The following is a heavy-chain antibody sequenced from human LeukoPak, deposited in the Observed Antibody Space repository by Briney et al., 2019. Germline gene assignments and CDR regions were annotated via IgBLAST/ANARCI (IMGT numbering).Heavy chain of an antibody. Sequence: ASVKVSCKASGYTFTSYYMHWARQAPGQGLEWMGIINPSGGSTSYAQKFQGRVTMTRDTSTSTVYMELSSLRSEDTAVYYCARDRYSSSSSSWFDPWGQGTLVTVSS. D-gene: IGHD6-6*01. CDR2: INPSGGST. CDR3: ARDRYSSSSSSWFDP. V-gene: IGHV1-46*01. CDR1: GYTFTSYY. J-gene: IGHJ5*02.